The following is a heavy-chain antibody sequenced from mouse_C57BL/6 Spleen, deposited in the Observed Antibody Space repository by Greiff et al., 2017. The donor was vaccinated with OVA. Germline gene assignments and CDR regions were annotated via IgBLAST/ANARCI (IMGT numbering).Heavy chain of an antibody. Sequence: EVHLVEPGGGLVKPGGSLKLSCAASGFTFTSYAMPWVRQTPEKRLEWVATISDGGSYTYYPDNVKGRFTISRDNATNTLYLQMSHLKSEDTAMYYCAREGQLRLLLAYWGQGTLVTVSA. D-gene: IGHD3-2*02. CDR2: ISDGGSYT. CDR1: GFTFTSYA. CDR3: AREGQLRLLLAY. J-gene: IGHJ3*01. V-gene: IGHV5-4*01.